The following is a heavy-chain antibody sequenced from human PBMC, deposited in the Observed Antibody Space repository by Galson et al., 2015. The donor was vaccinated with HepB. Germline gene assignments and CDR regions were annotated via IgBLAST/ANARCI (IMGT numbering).Heavy chain of an antibody. J-gene: IGHJ4*02. Sequence: QSGAEVKKPGESLRISCKGSGYSFTSYWIGWVRQVPGKGLEWMGIIYPGDSDTRYSPSFQGQVTISADKSISTAYLQWSSLKASDTAMYYCARLGSFGITTESLGCFDYWGQGTLVTVSS. CDR3: ARLGSFGITTESLGCFDY. D-gene: IGHD3-10*01. CDR2: IYPGDSDT. V-gene: IGHV5-51*01. CDR1: GYSFTSYW.